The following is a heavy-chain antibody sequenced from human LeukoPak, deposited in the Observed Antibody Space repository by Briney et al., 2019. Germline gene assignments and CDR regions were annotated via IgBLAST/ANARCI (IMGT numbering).Heavy chain of an antibody. V-gene: IGHV3-74*03. J-gene: IGHJ6*02. CDR3: ARGFGDSRVHYYYGMDV. D-gene: IGHD4-17*01. CDR2: INDDGNSI. CDR1: GFTFSSYW. Sequence: PGGSLRLSCAASGFTFSSYWMHWVRQAPGKGPVWVSRINDDGNSITYADFVKGRFTISRDNAKNTLYLQMNSLRAEDTAVYFCARGFGDSRVHYYYGMDVWGQGDHGHRLL.